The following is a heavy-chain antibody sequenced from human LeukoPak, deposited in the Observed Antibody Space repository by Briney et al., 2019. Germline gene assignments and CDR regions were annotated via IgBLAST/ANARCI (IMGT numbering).Heavy chain of an antibody. Sequence: TSETLSLTCAVYVGSFSGYYWSWIRQPPGKGLEWVGEINHSGSANYNPSLKSRVTISVDTSENHISLQLTSVTAADTAVYYCAREGGPYRPLDYSGQGTLVTVSS. CDR3: AREGGPYRPLDY. CDR2: INHSGSA. J-gene: IGHJ4*02. V-gene: IGHV4-34*01. CDR1: VGSFSGYY.